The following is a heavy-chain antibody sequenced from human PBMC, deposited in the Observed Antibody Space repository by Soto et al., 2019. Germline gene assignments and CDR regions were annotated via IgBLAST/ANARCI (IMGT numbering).Heavy chain of an antibody. Sequence: GGSLRLSCAASGFTFDDYSMSWVRQAPGKGLEWVSGINWNCGSTGYADSVKGRVTISRDNAKNSVYLQMNSLRAEDTAVYHCARDSAAGYSDAFDIWGQGTMVTVSS. CDR3: ARDSAAGYSDAFDI. V-gene: IGHV3-20*01. CDR1: GFTFDDYS. CDR2: INWNCGST. D-gene: IGHD2-15*01. J-gene: IGHJ3*02.